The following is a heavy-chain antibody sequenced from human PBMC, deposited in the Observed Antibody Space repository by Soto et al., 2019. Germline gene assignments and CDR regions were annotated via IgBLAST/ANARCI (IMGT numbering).Heavy chain of an antibody. J-gene: IGHJ5*02. D-gene: IGHD2-2*01. V-gene: IGHV1-8*01. CDR3: ARGEDIVLVPAAIGWFDP. CDR1: GYTFTSYD. CDR2: MNPYSGNT. Sequence: QVQLVQSGAEVKKPGASVKVSCKASGYTFTSYDINWVRQATGQGLEWMGWMNPYSGNTGYAQKFQGRVTMTRNTSISTAYMELSSLRSEDTAVYYCARGEDIVLVPAAIGWFDPWGQGTLVTVSS.